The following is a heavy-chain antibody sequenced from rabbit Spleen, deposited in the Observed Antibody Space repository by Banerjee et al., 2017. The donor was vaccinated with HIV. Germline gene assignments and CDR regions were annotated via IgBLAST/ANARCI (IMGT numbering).Heavy chain of an antibody. CDR3: ARDSGTSFSSYGMDL. CDR1: GFTISSSYW. CDR2: IDTSSGST. Sequence: QSLEESGGDLVKPGTSLTLTCKASGFTISSSYWICWVRQAPGKGLAWIGCIDTSSGSTVYASWAKGRFTISKTSSTTVTLEMTSLTAADTATYFCARDSGTSFSSYGMDLWGPGTLVTV. J-gene: IGHJ6*01. D-gene: IGHD8-1*01. V-gene: IGHV1S40*01.